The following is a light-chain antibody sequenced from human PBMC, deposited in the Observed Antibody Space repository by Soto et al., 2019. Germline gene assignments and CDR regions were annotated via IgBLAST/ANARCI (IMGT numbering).Light chain of an antibody. CDR1: RSVSSNF. V-gene: IGKV3-20*01. Sequence: EIVLTQSPGTLSLSPGERATLSCRTSRSVSSNFLAWYQHKPGQAPRLLSYGASSRATGIPDRFSVSGSGTDFTLTIRRLEPEDFAVYYCQQYGSSPGTFGQGTKVEIK. CDR2: GAS. J-gene: IGKJ1*01. CDR3: QQYGSSPGT.